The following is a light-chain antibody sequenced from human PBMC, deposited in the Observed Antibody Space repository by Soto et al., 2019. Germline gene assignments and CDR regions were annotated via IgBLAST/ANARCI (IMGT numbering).Light chain of an antibody. J-gene: IGKJ1*01. V-gene: IGKV1-5*01. CDR1: RSISSW. Sequence: DIQVTQSPSTLSASVGDRVTITCRASRSISSWLAWYQQKPGKAPKLLIYDASSLESGVPSRFSGSGSGAEFTLTISSLQPDDFATYYCQQYNSYTWTFGQGTKVDIK. CDR2: DAS. CDR3: QQYNSYTWT.